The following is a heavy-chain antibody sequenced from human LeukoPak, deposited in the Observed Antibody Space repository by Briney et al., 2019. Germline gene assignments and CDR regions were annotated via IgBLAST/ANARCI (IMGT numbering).Heavy chain of an antibody. Sequence: ASVKVSCKVSGYTFTDYYMHWVQQAPGKGLEWMGLVDPEDGETIYAEKFQGRVTITADTSTDTAYMELSSLRSEDTAVYYCATAYYDSSGSAPRYWGQGTLVTISS. CDR1: GYTFTDYY. J-gene: IGHJ4*02. CDR2: VDPEDGET. CDR3: ATAYYDSSGSAPRY. D-gene: IGHD3-22*01. V-gene: IGHV1-69-2*01.